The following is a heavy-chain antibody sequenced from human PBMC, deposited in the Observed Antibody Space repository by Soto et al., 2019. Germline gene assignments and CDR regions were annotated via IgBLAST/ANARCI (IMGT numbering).Heavy chain of an antibody. V-gene: IGHV4-31*03. CDR1: GGSISSGGYY. J-gene: IGHJ3*01. CDR2: IYNSGST. Sequence: QVQLQESGPGLVKPSETLSLTCTVSGGSISSGGYYWSWIRQHPGKGLEWIGYIYNSGSTYYNASLKSRVTVSADTSRNQFSLQMNSVTAADTAVYYCARDPELWGQGTMVTVSS. CDR3: ARDPEL.